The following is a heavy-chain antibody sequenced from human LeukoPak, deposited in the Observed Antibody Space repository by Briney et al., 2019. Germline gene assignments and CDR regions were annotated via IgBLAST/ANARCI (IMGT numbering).Heavy chain of an antibody. CDR2: INPSGGST. V-gene: IGHV1-46*01. Sequence: ASVKVSCKASGYTFTSYYMHWVRQAPGQGLEWMGIINPSGGSTSYAQKFQGRVTMTRDTSTSTVYMELSSLRSEDTAVYCCARVYGSGSRYKVGAFDIWGQGTMVTVSS. J-gene: IGHJ3*02. CDR3: ARVYGSGSRYKVGAFDI. D-gene: IGHD3-10*01. CDR1: GYTFTSYY.